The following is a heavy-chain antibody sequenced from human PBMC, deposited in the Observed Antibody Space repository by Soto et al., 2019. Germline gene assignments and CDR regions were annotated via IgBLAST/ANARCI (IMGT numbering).Heavy chain of an antibody. V-gene: IGHV3-9*01. CDR1: GFTFDDYA. CDR3: AKDLGVVLPASSGWDY. CDR2: ISWNSGSI. Sequence: EVQLVESGGGLVQPGRSLRLSCAASGFTFDDYAMHWVRQAPGKGLEWVSGISWNSGSIGYADSVKGRFTISRDNAKNSLYLQMNSLRAEDTALYYCAKDLGVVLPASSGWDYWGQGTLVTVSS. J-gene: IGHJ4*02. D-gene: IGHD2-2*01.